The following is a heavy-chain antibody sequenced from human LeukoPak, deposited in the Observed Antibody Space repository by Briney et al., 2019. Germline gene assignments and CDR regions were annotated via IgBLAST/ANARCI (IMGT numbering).Heavy chain of an antibody. J-gene: IGHJ4*02. D-gene: IGHD6-19*01. Sequence: KPGGSLRRSCAASGFSFSDNYMSWIRQAPGKGLEWVSYISNSGSYTNYPDSVKGRFTISRDNAKNSLYLQMNSLRDEDTAVYYCARARGAGPGGHFDYWGQGTLVTVSS. CDR3: ARARGAGPGGHFDY. V-gene: IGHV3-11*05. CDR1: GFSFSDNY. CDR2: ISNSGSYT.